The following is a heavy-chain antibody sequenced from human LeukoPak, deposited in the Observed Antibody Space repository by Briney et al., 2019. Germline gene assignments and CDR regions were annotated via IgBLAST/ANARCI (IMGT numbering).Heavy chain of an antibody. V-gene: IGHV3-11*01. CDR2: ISSSGSTI. Sequence: PGGSLRLSCAASGFTFSDYYMSWIRQAPGKGLEWVSYISSSGSTIYYADSVKGRFTISRDNAKNSLYLEMNSLRAEDTAVYYCAREGYCTNGVCGRINYYYYYMDVWGKGTTVTVSS. CDR1: GFTFSDYY. J-gene: IGHJ6*03. D-gene: IGHD2-8*01. CDR3: AREGYCTNGVCGRINYYYYYMDV.